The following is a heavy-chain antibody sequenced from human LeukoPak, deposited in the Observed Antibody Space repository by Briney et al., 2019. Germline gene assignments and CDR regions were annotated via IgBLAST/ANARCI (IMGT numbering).Heavy chain of an antibody. D-gene: IGHD3-22*01. CDR1: GYTFTSYG. CDR2: MNPNSGNT. Sequence: GASVKVSCKASGYTFTSYGISWVRQATGQGLEWMGWMNPNSGNTGYAQKFQGRVTMTRNTSISTAYMELSSLRSEDTAVYYCARDYDSSDYYHFDYWGQGTLVTVSS. J-gene: IGHJ4*02. V-gene: IGHV1-8*02. CDR3: ARDYDSSDYYHFDY.